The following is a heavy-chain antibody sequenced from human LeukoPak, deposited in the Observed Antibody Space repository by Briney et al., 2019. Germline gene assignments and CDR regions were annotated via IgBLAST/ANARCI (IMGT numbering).Heavy chain of an antibody. V-gene: IGHV4-59*12. CDR3: ARDLDGYNNWFDP. D-gene: IGHD5-24*01. J-gene: IGHJ5*02. Sequence: PSETLSLTCTVSGGSISSYYWSWIRQPPGKGLEWVGYIYYSGSTNYNPSPKSRVTISVDTSKNQFSLKLSSVTAADTAVYYCARDLDGYNNWFDPWGQGTLVTVSS. CDR1: GGSISSYY. CDR2: IYYSGST.